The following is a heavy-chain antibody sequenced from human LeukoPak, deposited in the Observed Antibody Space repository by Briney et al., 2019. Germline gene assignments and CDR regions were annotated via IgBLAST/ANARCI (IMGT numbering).Heavy chain of an antibody. Sequence: PGGSLRLSCAASGFTFNSYGMHWVRQAPGKGLEWVAVIWYDGSNKYYADSVKGRFTISRDNSENTLYLQMDSLRAEDTAVYYCARDPGVRWLVGFDYWGQGTLVIVSS. CDR3: ARDPGVRWLVGFDY. CDR1: GFTFNSYG. CDR2: IWYDGSNK. V-gene: IGHV3-33*01. D-gene: IGHD6-19*01. J-gene: IGHJ4*02.